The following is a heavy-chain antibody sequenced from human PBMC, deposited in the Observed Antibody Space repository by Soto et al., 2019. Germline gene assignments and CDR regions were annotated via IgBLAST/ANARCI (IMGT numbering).Heavy chain of an antibody. D-gene: IGHD1-26*01. CDR1: GGSISSTGYF. CDR3: AREAGSGDYFDY. Sequence: QVHLQESGPRLVKPSQTLSLTCTVSGGSISSTGYFWTWIRQHPGKGLEWIGYICYSGSTFHNPSLKSRVTISVDTSKNQFSLELSSVTAADTAVYYCAREAGSGDYFDYWGQGTLVTVSS. CDR2: ICYSGST. V-gene: IGHV4-31*03. J-gene: IGHJ4*02.